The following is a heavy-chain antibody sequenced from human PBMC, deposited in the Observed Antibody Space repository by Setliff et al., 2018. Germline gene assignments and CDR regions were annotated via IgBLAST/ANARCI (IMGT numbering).Heavy chain of an antibody. CDR3: ARDRRDYIGSGSSEIDYYYYYYMDV. CDR2: IYYSGST. J-gene: IGHJ6*03. D-gene: IGHD3-10*01. V-gene: IGHV4-59*12. Sequence: SETLSLTCTVSGGSISSYYWSWIRQPPGKGLEWIGYIYYSGSTNYNPSLKSRVTMSVDTSKNQFSLKLTSATAADTAIYYCARDRRDYIGSGSSEIDYYYYYYMDVWGKGTTVTASS. CDR1: GGSISSYY.